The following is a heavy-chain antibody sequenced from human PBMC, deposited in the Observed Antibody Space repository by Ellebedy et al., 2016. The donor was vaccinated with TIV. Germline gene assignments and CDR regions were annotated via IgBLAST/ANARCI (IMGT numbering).Heavy chain of an antibody. V-gene: IGHV3-30*16. D-gene: IGHD3-10*01. Sequence: PGGSLRLSCAVSGFTFGSYAMHWVRQAPGQGLEWVALISYDGSKEYYADSVRGRFTISRDNSNDTLSLQMNNLRPDDTAVYYCARDLGEWFWELPGFWGQGTPVTVSS. CDR2: ISYDGSKE. CDR1: GFTFGSYA. J-gene: IGHJ4*02. CDR3: ARDLGEWFWELPGF.